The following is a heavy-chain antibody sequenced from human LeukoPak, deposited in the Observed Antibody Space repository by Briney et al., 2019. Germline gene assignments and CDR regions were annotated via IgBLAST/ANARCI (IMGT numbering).Heavy chain of an antibody. CDR2: ISSSSSYI. Sequence: GGSLRLSCAASGFTVSSNYMNWVRQAPGKGLEWVSSISSSSSYIYYADSVKGRFTISRDNSKNTLYLQMNSLIPEDTAVYYCARQYISGQWYFDYWGQGTLVTVSS. CDR1: GFTVSSNY. D-gene: IGHD5-18*01. V-gene: IGHV3-21*01. CDR3: ARQYISGQWYFDY. J-gene: IGHJ4*02.